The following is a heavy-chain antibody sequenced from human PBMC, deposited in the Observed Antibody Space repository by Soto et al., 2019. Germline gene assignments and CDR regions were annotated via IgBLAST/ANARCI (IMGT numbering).Heavy chain of an antibody. CDR3: ARDLAAMGYGMDV. Sequence: SVKVSCKASGGTFSSYAISWVRQAPGPGLERMGLIIPIFGTANYAQKFQGRVTITADEATSTAYMELSSLRSEDTAVYYCARDLAAMGYGMDVWGQGTTVTVSS. V-gene: IGHV1-69*13. J-gene: IGHJ6*02. CDR2: IIPIFGTA. D-gene: IGHD2-2*01. CDR1: GGTFSSYA.